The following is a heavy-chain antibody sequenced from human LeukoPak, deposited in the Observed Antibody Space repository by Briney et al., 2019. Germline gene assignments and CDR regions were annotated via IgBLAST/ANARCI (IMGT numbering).Heavy chain of an antibody. Sequence: ETLSLTCAVYGGSFSGYYWSWVRQAPGKGLEWVSAISGSGGSTYYADSVKGRFTISRDNSKNTLYLQMNSLRAEDTAVYYCAKAHYGDYLSDAFDIWGQGTMVTVSS. D-gene: IGHD4-17*01. J-gene: IGHJ3*02. CDR1: GGSFSGYY. V-gene: IGHV3-23*01. CDR2: ISGSGGST. CDR3: AKAHYGDYLSDAFDI.